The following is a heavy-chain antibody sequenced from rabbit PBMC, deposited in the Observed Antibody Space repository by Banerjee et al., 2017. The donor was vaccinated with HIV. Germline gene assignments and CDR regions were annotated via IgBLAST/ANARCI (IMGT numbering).Heavy chain of an antibody. J-gene: IGHJ4*01. V-gene: IGHV1S40*01. CDR1: GFSFSNSYY. Sequence: QSLEESGGDLVKPGASLTLTCTASGFSFSNSYYMCWVRQAPGKGLEWIACIYAGSSGSTYYASWAKGRFTISKTSSTTMTLQMTSLTAADTATYFCARDHPYAVYGGHGYADLWGPGTLVTVS. CDR3: ARDHPYAVYGGHGYADL. D-gene: IGHD6-1*01. CDR2: IYAGSSGST.